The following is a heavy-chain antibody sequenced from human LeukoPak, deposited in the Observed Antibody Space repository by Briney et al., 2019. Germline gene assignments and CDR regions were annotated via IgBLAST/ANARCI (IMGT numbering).Heavy chain of an antibody. CDR2: ISSSGSII. Sequence: PGGTLRLSCAASGFTFSDYYMSWIRQAPGKGLEWVSYISSSGSIIYYADSVKGRFTISRDNAKNSLYLQMNSLRAEDTAVYYCAREGYSSSSPYYYYGMDVWGQGTAVTVSS. CDR1: GFTFSDYY. V-gene: IGHV3-11*01. D-gene: IGHD6-6*01. CDR3: AREGYSSSSPYYYYGMDV. J-gene: IGHJ6*02.